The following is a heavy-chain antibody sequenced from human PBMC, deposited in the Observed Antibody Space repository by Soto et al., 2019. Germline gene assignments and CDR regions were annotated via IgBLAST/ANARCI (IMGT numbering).Heavy chain of an antibody. D-gene: IGHD3-10*01. J-gene: IGHJ3*02. CDR1: GFTFSSYG. V-gene: IGHV3-33*01. CDR2: IWYDGSNK. CDR3: VRESIIWDAFDI. Sequence: QVQLVESGGGVVQPGRSLRLSCAASGFTFSSYGRHWVRQAPGKGLEWVAVIWYDGSNKYYADSVQGRFTIYRDNSKNTLYLQMNSLRAEDTAVYYCVRESIIWDAFDIWGQGTMVTVSS.